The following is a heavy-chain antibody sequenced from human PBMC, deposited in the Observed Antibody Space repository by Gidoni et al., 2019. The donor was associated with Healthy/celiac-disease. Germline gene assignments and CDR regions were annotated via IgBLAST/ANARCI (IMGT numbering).Heavy chain of an antibody. Sequence: QVQLVQSGAVVKKPGASVKVSCKASGYTFTGYYMHWVRQAPGQGLEWMGWINPNSGGTNYAQKFQGRVTMTRDTSISTAYMELSRLRSDDTAVYYCARDKNDFWSGYYTHYMDVWGKGTTVTVSS. CDR2: INPNSGGT. CDR1: GYTFTGYY. J-gene: IGHJ6*03. V-gene: IGHV1-2*02. CDR3: ARDKNDFWSGYYTHYMDV. D-gene: IGHD3-3*01.